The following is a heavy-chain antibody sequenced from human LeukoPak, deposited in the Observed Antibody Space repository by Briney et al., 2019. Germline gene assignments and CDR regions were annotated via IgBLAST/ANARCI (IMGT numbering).Heavy chain of an antibody. J-gene: IGHJ6*02. D-gene: IGHD6-13*01. CDR2: INAGNGNT. CDR1: GYTFTSYA. Sequence: ASVKVSCKASGYTFTSYAIHWVRQAPGQRLEWMGWINAGNGNTKYSQKFQGRVTITRDTSASTAYMELSSLRSEDTAVYYCARDRDSSSWRRMDVWGQGTTVTVSS. CDR3: ARDRDSSSWRRMDV. V-gene: IGHV1-3*01.